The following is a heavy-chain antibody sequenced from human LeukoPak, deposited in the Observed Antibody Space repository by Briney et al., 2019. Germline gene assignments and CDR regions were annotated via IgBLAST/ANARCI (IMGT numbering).Heavy chain of an antibody. CDR3: ARDLYMTTVVTPGDY. V-gene: IGHV4-4*02. Sequence: GTLSLTCAVSGGSISSSNRWSWVRQPPWKGLEWIWEIYHSGSTNYNPSLKSRVTISVDKSKNQFSLKLSSVTAADTAVYYCARDLYMTTVVTPGDYWGQGTLVTVSS. J-gene: IGHJ4*02. CDR2: IYHSGST. D-gene: IGHD4-23*01. CDR1: GGSISSSNR.